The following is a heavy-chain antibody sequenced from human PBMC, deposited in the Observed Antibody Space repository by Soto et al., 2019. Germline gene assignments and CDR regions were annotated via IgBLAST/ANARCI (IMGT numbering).Heavy chain of an antibody. CDR3: AFLPENCIESTPFCLFFDY. CDR2: SNPNLGIA. V-gene: IGHV1-69*02. Sequence: SVKVSCKPSDSTFTIYIISWLRKPPGKGLEWMRRSNPNLGIANYAQKFQGRVGITRDTSASTAYMELSSLRYEETAVYYCAFLPENCIESTPFCLFFDYWGQGTLGTVSS. J-gene: IGHJ4*02. D-gene: IGHD3-3*01. CDR1: DSTFTIYI.